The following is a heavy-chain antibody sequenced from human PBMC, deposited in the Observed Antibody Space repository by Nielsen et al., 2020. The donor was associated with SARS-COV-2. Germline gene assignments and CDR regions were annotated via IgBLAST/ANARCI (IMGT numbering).Heavy chain of an antibody. V-gene: IGHV3-21*01. Sequence: GESLKISCESSGFTFSRHSMTWVRQGPGKGLEYISTISDTSSYIYYADSVKGRFTISRDNAKNSLYLQMNRLRDEDTAVYYCAREGLDYYYMDVWGKGTTVTVSS. CDR2: ISDTSSYI. D-gene: IGHD6-6*01. J-gene: IGHJ6*03. CDR1: GFTFSRHS. CDR3: AREGLDYYYMDV.